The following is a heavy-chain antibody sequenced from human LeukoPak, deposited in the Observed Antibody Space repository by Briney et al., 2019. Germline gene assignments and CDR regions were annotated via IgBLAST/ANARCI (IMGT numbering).Heavy chain of an antibody. CDR2: ISSSSSYI. Sequence: GGSLRLSCAASGFTFSSYSMNWVRQAPGKGLEWVSSISSSSSYIYYADSVKGRFTIPRDNAKNSLYLQMNSLRAEDTAVYYCARDSADYDDDGGPPYYFDYWGQGTLVTVSS. V-gene: IGHV3-21*01. D-gene: IGHD4-17*01. CDR1: GFTFSSYS. J-gene: IGHJ4*02. CDR3: ARDSADYDDDGGPPYYFDY.